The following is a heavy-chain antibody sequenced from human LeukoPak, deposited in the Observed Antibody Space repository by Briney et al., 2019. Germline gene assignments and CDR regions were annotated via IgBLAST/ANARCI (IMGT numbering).Heavy chain of an antibody. V-gene: IGHV7-4-1*02. J-gene: IGHJ4*02. Sequence: ASVKVSCTASGYTFTSYAMNWVRQAPGQGLEWMGWINTNTGNPTYAQGFTGRFVFSLDTSVSTAYLQISSLKAEDTAVYYCAREYCSSTSCQMPLGFDYWGQGTLVTVSS. CDR3: AREYCSSTSCQMPLGFDY. CDR1: GYTFTSYA. CDR2: INTNTGNP. D-gene: IGHD2-2*01.